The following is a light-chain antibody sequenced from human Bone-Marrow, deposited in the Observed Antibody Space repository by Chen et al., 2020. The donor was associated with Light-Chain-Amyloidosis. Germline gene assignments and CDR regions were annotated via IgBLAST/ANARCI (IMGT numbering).Light chain of an antibody. Sequence: DIVLTQTPRSLPVTPGEPASISCRSSQSLQHRNGYTYLGWYLQKPGQSPQLLIYLVSNRASGVPDRFSGRGSGTDFPLKISRVEPEDVGVYYCMQTVQSTWTFGQGTKVEIK. CDR2: LVS. CDR3: MQTVQSTWT. V-gene: IGKV2-28*01. J-gene: IGKJ1*01. CDR1: QSLQHRNGYTY.